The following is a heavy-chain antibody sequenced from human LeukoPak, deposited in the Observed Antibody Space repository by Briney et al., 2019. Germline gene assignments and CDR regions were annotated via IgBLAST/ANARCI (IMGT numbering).Heavy chain of an antibody. CDR3: TTRPSEWLGPWDC. Sequence: GGSLRLSCAASGFTFNSYAMGWVRQAPGKGPEWVSAFSRGTTYYADSVKGRFTISRDNSKNTLYLQMNGLRGEDTAVYYCTTRPSEWLGPWDCWGQGTLVTVSS. CDR1: GFTFNSYA. J-gene: IGHJ4*02. V-gene: IGHV3-23*01. D-gene: IGHD3-3*01. CDR2: FSRGTT.